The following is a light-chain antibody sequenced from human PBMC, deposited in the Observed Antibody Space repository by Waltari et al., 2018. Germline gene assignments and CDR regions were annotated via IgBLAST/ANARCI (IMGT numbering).Light chain of an antibody. CDR1: QGVSSY. J-gene: IGKJ1*01. Sequence: EIVLTQSPATLSLSPGERAHLPCRASQGVSSYLAWYQQMPGQDPRLLIHSAANRATVIPARCSGSWSGTDFTLTISSLEPEDFADYYSQQRSNWPRTFGQGTKVEIK. V-gene: IGKV3-11*01. CDR2: SAA. CDR3: QQRSNWPRT.